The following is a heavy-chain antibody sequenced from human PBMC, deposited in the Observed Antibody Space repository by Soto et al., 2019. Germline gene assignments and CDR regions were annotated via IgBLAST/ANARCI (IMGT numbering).Heavy chain of an antibody. CDR1: GFTFSIYP. CDR2: ISGNGITT. J-gene: IGHJ4*02. CDR3: AREVDGGNDY. D-gene: IGHD3-16*01. Sequence: PGGSLRLSCAASGFTFSIYPMHWVRQAPGKGLEYVSAISGNGITTYYADSVKGRFTISRDNSKSTLYLQMGSLRAEDMAVYYCAREVDGGNDYWGQGTLVTVSS. V-gene: IGHV3-64*02.